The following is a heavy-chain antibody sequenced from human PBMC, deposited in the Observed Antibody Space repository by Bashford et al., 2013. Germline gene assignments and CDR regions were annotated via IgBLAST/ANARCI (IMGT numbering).Heavy chain of an antibody. CDR3: ASTYYDSSGYYYLFDY. CDR2: MNPNSGNT. Sequence: ASVKVSCKASGYTFTSYDINWVRQATGQGLEWMGWMNPNSGNTGYAQKFQGRVTMTRNTSTSTAYMELSSLRSEDTAVYYCASTYYDSSGYYYLFDYWGQGTLVTVSS. J-gene: IGHJ4*02. D-gene: IGHD3-22*01. CDR1: GYTFTSYD. V-gene: IGHV1-8*01.